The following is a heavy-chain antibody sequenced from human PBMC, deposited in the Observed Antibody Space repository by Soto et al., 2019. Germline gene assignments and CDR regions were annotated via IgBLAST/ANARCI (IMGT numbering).Heavy chain of an antibody. Sequence: GGSLRLSCAASGFTFSNYDMHWVRQATGKGLEWVSAIGTAGDTYYPGSVEGRFTISRENAKNSLYLQMNSLRAGDTAVYYCARGRCSSTSCYPYYYFYGMDVWGQGTTVTVSS. D-gene: IGHD2-2*01. J-gene: IGHJ6*02. CDR2: IGTAGDT. CDR1: GFTFSNYD. CDR3: ARGRCSSTSCYPYYYFYGMDV. V-gene: IGHV3-13*04.